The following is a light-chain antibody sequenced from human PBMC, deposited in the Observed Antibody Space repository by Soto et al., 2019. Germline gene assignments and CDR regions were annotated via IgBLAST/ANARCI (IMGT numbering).Light chain of an antibody. CDR1: QSISCW. V-gene: IGKV1-5*03. CDR2: KAS. Sequence: DIQMTQSPSTLSASVGDRVTITCRASQSISCWLAWYQQKPGKAPKLLIYKASSLQSGVPSRFSSSGSGTEFTLTISSLQPDDFATYYCQQYNSYPVSFGQGTKLEIK. CDR3: QQYNSYPVS. J-gene: IGKJ2*03.